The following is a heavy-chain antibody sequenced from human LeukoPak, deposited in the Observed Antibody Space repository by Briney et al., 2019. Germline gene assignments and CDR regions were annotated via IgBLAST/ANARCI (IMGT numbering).Heavy chain of an antibody. CDR1: GGSISSSSYY. Sequence: SETLSLTCTVSGGSISSSSYYWGWIRQPPGKGLEWIGSIYYSGSTYYNPSLKSRVTISVDTSKNQFSLKLSSVTAADTAVYYCARLWGYYDSSGAHPLPDYWGQGTLVTVSS. J-gene: IGHJ4*02. D-gene: IGHD3-22*01. V-gene: IGHV4-39*01. CDR2: IYYSGST. CDR3: ARLWGYYDSSGAHPLPDY.